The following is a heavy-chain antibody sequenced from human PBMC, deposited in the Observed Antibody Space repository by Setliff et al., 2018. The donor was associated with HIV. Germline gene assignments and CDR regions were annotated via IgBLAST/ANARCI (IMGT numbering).Heavy chain of an antibody. CDR3: ATGSAGGNYYFDY. CDR1: AQNFDSYV. J-gene: IGHJ4*02. V-gene: IGHV1-69*13. Sequence: ASVKVSCKPSAQNFDSYVLTWVRQAPGQGLEWMGGIMPILGTPNYAEKFQGRITITADAATPTAYLELNSLTSEDTAIYYCATGSAGGNYYFDYWGQGTLVTVSS. D-gene: IGHD3-10*01. CDR2: IMPILGTP.